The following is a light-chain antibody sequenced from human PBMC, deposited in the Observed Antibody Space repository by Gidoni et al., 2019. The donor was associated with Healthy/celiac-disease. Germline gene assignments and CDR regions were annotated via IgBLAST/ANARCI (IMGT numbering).Light chain of an antibody. CDR1: QSVLYSSNNKNY. CDR2: WAS. J-gene: IGKJ1*01. Sequence: DIVMPQSPDSLAVSLGERATINCKSSQSVLYSSNNKNYLAWYQQKPGQPPKLLIYWASIRESGVPDRFSGSGSGTDFTLTISSLQAEDVAVYYCQQYYSTPPTFGQGTKVEIK. V-gene: IGKV4-1*01. CDR3: QQYYSTPPT.